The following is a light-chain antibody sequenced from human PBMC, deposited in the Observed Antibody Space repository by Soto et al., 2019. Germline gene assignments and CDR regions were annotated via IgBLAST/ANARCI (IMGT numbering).Light chain of an antibody. J-gene: IGKJ2*01. V-gene: IGKV3-15*01. CDR1: QSVTNN. CDR3: HKYKIWHT. CDR2: GAS. Sequence: IVMTQSPATLSVSPGERATLSCRASQSVTNNLAWYQRKAGQAPRLLIYGASTRATGVPARFSGSGSGTEFTLTISSLQSEDFAVYYCHKYKIWHTFGKGTKCEIK.